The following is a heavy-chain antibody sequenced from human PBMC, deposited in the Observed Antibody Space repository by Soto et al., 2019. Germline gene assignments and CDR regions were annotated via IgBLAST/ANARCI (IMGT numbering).Heavy chain of an antibody. CDR3: EHTYGSGTAPRRLAP. V-gene: IGHV2-5*02. Sequence: SGPTLVNPTQTLTLTCTFSGFSLSTSGVGVGCIRQPPGKALEWLALMYWDDDKRYSPSLKSRLTITKDTCINQVVLTMTNMDPVDTATYYCEHTYGSGTAPRRLAPWGQGTLVTVSS. CDR1: GFSLSTSGVG. J-gene: IGHJ5*02. CDR2: MYWDDDK. D-gene: IGHD3-10*01.